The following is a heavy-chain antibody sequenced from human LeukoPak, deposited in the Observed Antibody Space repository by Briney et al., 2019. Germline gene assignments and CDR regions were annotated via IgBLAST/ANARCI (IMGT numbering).Heavy chain of an antibody. D-gene: IGHD4-11*01. J-gene: IGHJ4*02. CDR1: GGTFSNYA. CDR2: IIPIFGTA. CDR3: AHETEPRSDYSLNHYFDY. Sequence: SVKVSCKASGGTFSNYAISWVRQAPGQGLEWMGGIIPIFGTANYAQKFQGRVTITTDESTSTAYMELSSLRSEDTAVYYCAHETEPRSDYSLNHYFDYWGQGTLVTVSS. V-gene: IGHV1-69*05.